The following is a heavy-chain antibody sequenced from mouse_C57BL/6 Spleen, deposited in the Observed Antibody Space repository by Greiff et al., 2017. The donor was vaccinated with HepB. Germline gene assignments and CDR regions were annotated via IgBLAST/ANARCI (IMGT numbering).Heavy chain of an antibody. Sequence: VQLKESGPELVKPGASVKMSCKASGYTFTDYNMHWVKQSHGKSLEWIGYINPNNGGTSYNQKFKGKATLTVNMSSSTAYMELRSLTSEDSAVYYCARLVGLDYWGQGTTLTVSS. J-gene: IGHJ2*01. CDR2: INPNNGGT. D-gene: IGHD1-3*01. CDR3: ARLVGLDY. CDR1: GYTFTDYN. V-gene: IGHV1-22*01.